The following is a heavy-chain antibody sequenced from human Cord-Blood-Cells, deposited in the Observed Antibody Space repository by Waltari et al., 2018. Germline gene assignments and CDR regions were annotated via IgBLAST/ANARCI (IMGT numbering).Heavy chain of an antibody. Sequence: QVQLQQWGAGLLKPSETLSLTCAVHGGSFSGYYWSWICQPPGKGLEWIGEINHSGSTNYNPSLKSRVTITVDTSESQFSLQLSSVTAAATAVYYCARRTLGSGSYYNYWGQGTLVTVSA. V-gene: IGHV4-34*01. CDR3: ARRTLGSGSYYNY. J-gene: IGHJ4*02. CDR2: INHSGST. D-gene: IGHD3-10*02. CDR1: GGSFSGYY.